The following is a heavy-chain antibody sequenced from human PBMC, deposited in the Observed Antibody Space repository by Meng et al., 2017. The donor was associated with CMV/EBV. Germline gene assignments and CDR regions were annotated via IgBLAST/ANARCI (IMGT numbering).Heavy chain of an antibody. J-gene: IGHJ4*02. CDR3: ASTAYDYVWGSYRETPIDY. CDR2: IYSGGST. D-gene: IGHD3-16*02. CDR1: GFTVSSNY. V-gene: IGHV3-53*01. Sequence: GGSLRLSCAASGFTVSSNYMSWVRQAPGKGLEWVSVIYSGGSTYYADSVKGRFTISRDNSKNSLYLQMNSLRAEDTAVYYCASTAYDYVWGSYRETPIDYWGQGTLVTVSS.